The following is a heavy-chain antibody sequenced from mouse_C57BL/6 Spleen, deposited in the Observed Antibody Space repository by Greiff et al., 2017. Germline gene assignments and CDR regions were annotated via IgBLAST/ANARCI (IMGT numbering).Heavy chain of an antibody. CDR3: AREDSSGSAY. CDR1: GYSITSGYY. Sequence: EVKLMESGPGLVKPSQSLSLTCSVTGYSITSGYYWNWIRQFPGNKLEWMGYISYDGSNNYNPSLKNRISITRDTSKNQFFLKLNSVTTEDTATYYCAREDSSGSAYWGQGTLVTVSA. CDR2: ISYDGSN. V-gene: IGHV3-6*01. J-gene: IGHJ3*01. D-gene: IGHD3-2*02.